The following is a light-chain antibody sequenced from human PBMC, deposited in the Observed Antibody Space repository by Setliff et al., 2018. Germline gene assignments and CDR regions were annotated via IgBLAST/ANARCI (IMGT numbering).Light chain of an antibody. J-gene: IGLJ2*01. V-gene: IGLV2-8*01. Sequence: QSVLTQPPSASGSPGQSVTISCTGTSSDVGGYNYVSWYQQHPGKAPKLMIYEVSKRPSGVPDRFSGSKSGTSASLAISGLQSEDEADYYCAAWDDSLNVVVFGGGTKVTVL. CDR3: AAWDDSLNVVV. CDR2: EVS. CDR1: SSDVGGYNY.